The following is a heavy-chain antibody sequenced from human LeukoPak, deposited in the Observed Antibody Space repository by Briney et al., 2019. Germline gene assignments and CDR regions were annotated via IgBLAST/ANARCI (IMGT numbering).Heavy chain of an antibody. Sequence: PSETLSLTCTVSGGSVSSSICHWGWIRQPPGKGLEWIGSIYYSGNTDYNPSLKSRVTISVDTSKNQFSLKLSSVTAADTAVYYCARLGREATVTLDAAFDIWGQGTLVTVSS. D-gene: IGHD4-17*01. CDR2: IYYSGNT. CDR1: GGSVSSSICH. CDR3: ARLGREATVTLDAAFDI. J-gene: IGHJ3*02. V-gene: IGHV4-39*01.